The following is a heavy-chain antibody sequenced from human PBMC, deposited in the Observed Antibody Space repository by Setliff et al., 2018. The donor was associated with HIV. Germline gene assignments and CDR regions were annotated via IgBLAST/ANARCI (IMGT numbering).Heavy chain of an antibody. CDR3: ARAAPDYFDY. CDR1: GFTFSSYW. J-gene: IGHJ4*02. V-gene: IGHV3-74*01. Sequence: PGGPLRLSCAASGFTFSSYWMHWVRQGPGKGLVWVSRINSDVSSTSYADSVKGRFTISRDNAKNTVYLQMNSLRAEDTAVYYCARAAPDYFDYWGQGTLVTVSS. CDR2: INSDVSST.